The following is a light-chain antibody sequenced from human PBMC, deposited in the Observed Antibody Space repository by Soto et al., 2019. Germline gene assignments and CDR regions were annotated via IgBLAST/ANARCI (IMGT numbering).Light chain of an antibody. Sequence: EVVLTQSPATLALSPGERATLSCRASENVRTFVDWYQQKPGQAPRLLNYGASNRATGIPARFSGSGSGTDFPRPLRYPAPEEFSVSYCQQPRQWAPWTGGQGT. CDR2: GAS. CDR1: ENVRTF. J-gene: IGKJ1*01. V-gene: IGKV3-11*01. CDR3: QQPRQWAPWT.